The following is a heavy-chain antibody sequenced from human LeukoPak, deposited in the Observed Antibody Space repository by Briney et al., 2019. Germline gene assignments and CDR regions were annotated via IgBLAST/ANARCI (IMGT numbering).Heavy chain of an antibody. V-gene: IGHV4-30-2*01. CDR1: GGSISSGGYS. CDR3: ASIVVAGGYFQH. Sequence: SETLSLTCAVSGGSISSGGYSWSWIRQPPGTGLEWIGYIYHSGSTYYNPSLKSRVTISVDRSKNQFSLKLSSVTAADTAVYYCASIVVAGGYFQHWGQGTLVTVSS. J-gene: IGHJ1*01. D-gene: IGHD2-21*01. CDR2: IYHSGST.